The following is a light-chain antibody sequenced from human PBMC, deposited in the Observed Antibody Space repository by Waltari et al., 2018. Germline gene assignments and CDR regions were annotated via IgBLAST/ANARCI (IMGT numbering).Light chain of an antibody. V-gene: IGLV2-14*01. J-gene: IGLJ1*01. CDR3: SSYTSSSKNV. CDR1: SSDVGGYNN. CDR2: DVS. Sequence: QSALTQPASVSGSPGQSITISCTGTSSDVGGYNNVSCYQQHPGKAPKLMIYDVSNRPSGVSNRFSGSKSGNTASLTISGLQAEDEADYYCSSYTSSSKNVFGTGTKVTVL.